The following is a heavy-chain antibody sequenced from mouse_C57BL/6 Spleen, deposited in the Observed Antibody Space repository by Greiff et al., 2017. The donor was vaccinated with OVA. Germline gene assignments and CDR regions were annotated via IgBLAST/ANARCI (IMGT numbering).Heavy chain of an antibody. Sequence: VQLQQSGPVLVKPGASVKMSCKASGYTFTDYYMNWVKQSHGKSLEWIGVINPYNGGTSYNQKFKGKATLTVDKSSSTAYMELKSLTSEDSAVYYGARLQIYYDYDWYFDVWGTGTTVTVSS. V-gene: IGHV1-19*01. CDR1: GYTFTDYY. D-gene: IGHD2-4*01. CDR3: ARLQIYYDYDWYFDV. CDR2: INPYNGGT. J-gene: IGHJ1*03.